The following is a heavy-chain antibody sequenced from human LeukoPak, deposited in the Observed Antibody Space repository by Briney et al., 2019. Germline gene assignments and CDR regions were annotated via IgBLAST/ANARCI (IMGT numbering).Heavy chain of an antibody. CDR3: ARIRNGYDDAYDI. CDR1: GYTFTNSY. D-gene: IGHD5-24*01. V-gene: IGHV1-46*01. Sequence: ASVKVSCKASGYTFTNSYIHWVRQAPGQVLEWMGLINPDGGNTNYAQNFQGRVTLTRDTSTSTVYMELSSLRSEDTAIYYCARIRNGYDDAYDIWGQGTVVIVSS. J-gene: IGHJ3*02. CDR2: INPDGGNT.